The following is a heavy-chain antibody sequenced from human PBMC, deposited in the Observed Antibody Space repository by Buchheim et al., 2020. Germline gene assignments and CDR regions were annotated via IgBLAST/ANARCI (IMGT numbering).Heavy chain of an antibody. CDR1: GFTFSSYS. V-gene: IGHV3-21*01. CDR2: ISSSSSYI. CDR3: AREALRFLEWLPTYYYYGMDV. J-gene: IGHJ6*02. D-gene: IGHD3-3*01. Sequence: EVQLVESGGGLVKPGGSLRLSCAASGFTFSSYSMNWVRQAPGKGLEWVSSISSSSSYIYYADSVKGRFTISRDNAKNSLYRQMNSLRAEDTAVYYCAREALRFLEWLPTYYYYGMDVWGQGTT.